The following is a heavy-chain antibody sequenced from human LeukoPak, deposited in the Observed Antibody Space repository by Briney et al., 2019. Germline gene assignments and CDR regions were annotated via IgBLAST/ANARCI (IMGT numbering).Heavy chain of an antibody. Sequence: PSETLSLTCTVSGGSISSSYYYWGWIRQPPGKGLEWIGSIYYSGSTYYNPSLKSRVTISVDTSKNQFSLKLSSVTAADTAVYYCARLGGYYPDYWGQGTLVTVSS. D-gene: IGHD3-22*01. CDR1: GGSISSSYYY. V-gene: IGHV4-39*01. CDR2: IYYSGST. CDR3: ARLGGYYPDY. J-gene: IGHJ4*02.